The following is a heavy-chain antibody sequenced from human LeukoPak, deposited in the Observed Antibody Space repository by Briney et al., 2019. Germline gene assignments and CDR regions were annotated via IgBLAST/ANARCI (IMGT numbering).Heavy chain of an antibody. J-gene: IGHJ5*02. CDR3: ARGLKSNIVVVPAATNFWGRWSNWFDP. CDR2: INHSAST. D-gene: IGHD2-2*01. Sequence: SETLSLTCAVYGGSFSGYYWSWIRQPPGKGLEWIGEINHSASTNYNPSLKSRVTISVDTSKNQFSLKLSSVTAADTAVYYCARGLKSNIVVVPAATNFWGRWSNWFDPWGQGTLVTVSS. V-gene: IGHV4-34*01. CDR1: GGSFSGYY.